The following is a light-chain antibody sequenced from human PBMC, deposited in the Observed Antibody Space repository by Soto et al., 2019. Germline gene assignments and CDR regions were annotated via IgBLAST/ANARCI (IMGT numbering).Light chain of an antibody. V-gene: IGKV1-5*01. CDR3: QQYYSYST. CDR1: QSITSW. CDR2: DTY. Sequence: VQMTQSPSSLSASVGDRVTITCRASQSITSWLAWYQQKPGKAPKVLIYDTYSLKSGVPSRFSGSGSGTDFTLTISGLQPDDFATYYCQQYYSYSTFGQGTKVDIK. J-gene: IGKJ1*01.